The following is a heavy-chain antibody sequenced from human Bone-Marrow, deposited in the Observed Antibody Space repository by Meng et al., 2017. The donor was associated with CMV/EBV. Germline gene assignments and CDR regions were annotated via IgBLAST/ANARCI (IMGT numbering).Heavy chain of an antibody. CDR3: ARVVEMSKYDFDY. Sequence: SEPLCLTCTVPGGPTSSSSYYWGWIRQPPGRGLEWIGSIYYSWSTYYNPSLKSRVAISVDTSKNQFSLMLSSVTAADTAVYYCARVVEMSKYDFDYWGQGTLVTVSS. V-gene: IGHV4-39*07. J-gene: IGHJ4*02. D-gene: IGHD5-24*01. CDR1: GGPTSSSSYY. CDR2: IYYSWST.